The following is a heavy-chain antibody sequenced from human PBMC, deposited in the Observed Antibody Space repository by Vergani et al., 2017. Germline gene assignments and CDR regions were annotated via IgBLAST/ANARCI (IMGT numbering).Heavy chain of an antibody. Sequence: QLQLQESGPGLVKPSETLSLTCTVPVGSLTSSSYYWGWIRQPPGKGLEWIGSIYYSGSTYDNPSLKSRVTISVDTSKNQFSLKLSSVTAADTAVYYCAREAIRKYYFDYWGQGTLVTVSS. CDR1: VGSLTSSSYY. CDR2: IYYSGST. V-gene: IGHV4-39*07. J-gene: IGHJ4*02. CDR3: AREAIRKYYFDY.